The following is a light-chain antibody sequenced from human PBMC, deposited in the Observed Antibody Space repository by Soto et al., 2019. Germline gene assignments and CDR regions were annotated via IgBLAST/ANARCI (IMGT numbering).Light chain of an antibody. Sequence: DIVMTQSPLSLPVTPGEPASISCRSSQSLLHSNGYNYLDWYLQKPGQSPQLLTYLGSNRASGVPDRFSGRGSGTDFTLKISRVEAEDVGVYYCMQALQTPIFGGGTKVEIK. CDR3: MQALQTPI. CDR1: QSLLHSNGYNY. V-gene: IGKV2-28*01. CDR2: LGS. J-gene: IGKJ4*01.